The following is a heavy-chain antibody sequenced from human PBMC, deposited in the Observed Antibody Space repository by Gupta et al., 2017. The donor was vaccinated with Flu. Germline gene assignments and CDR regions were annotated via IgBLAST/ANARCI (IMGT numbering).Heavy chain of an antibody. CDR1: GFIFNNYE. CDR2: ISSRGTIK. V-gene: IGHV3-48*03. D-gene: IGHD1-14*01. J-gene: IGHJ6*03. Sequence: EVQLVESGGDLVQPGGSLRLSCKVSGFIFNNYEMTWVRQAPGKGLEWVSYISSRGTIKYYADSVKGRFTISRDTAKNSLYLQMNSLGVEDTAVYYCARDDTTLSYRYMDVWGKGTTVTVSS. CDR3: ARDDTTLSYRYMDV.